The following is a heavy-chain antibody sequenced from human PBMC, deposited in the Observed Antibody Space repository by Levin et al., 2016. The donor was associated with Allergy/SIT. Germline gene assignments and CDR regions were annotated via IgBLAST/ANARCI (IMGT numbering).Heavy chain of an antibody. V-gene: IGHV3-30*19. CDR2: ISSDGSSK. Sequence: GESLKISCAVSGVPFNILAMHWVRQTPGRGLEWVAVISSDGSSKYFADSVKGRFTISRDNSKNTVFLEMNSLSGEDSALYYCAVLGDYDSGYWGQGTLVTVSS. CDR3: AVLGDYDSGY. D-gene: IGHD4-17*01. J-gene: IGHJ4*02. CDR1: GVPFNILA.